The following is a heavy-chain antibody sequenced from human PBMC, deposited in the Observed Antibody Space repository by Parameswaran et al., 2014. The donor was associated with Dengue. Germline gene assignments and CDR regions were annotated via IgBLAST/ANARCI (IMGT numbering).Heavy chain of an antibody. D-gene: IGHD3-3*01. V-gene: IGHV3-23*01. J-gene: IGHJ6*02. CDR2: ISGSGGST. Sequence: RWIRQPPGKGLEWVSAISGSGGSTYYADSVKGRFTISRDNSKNTLYLQMNSLRAEDTAVYYCAKGRTIFGPYYYGMDVWGQGTTVTVSS. CDR3: AKGRTIFGPYYYGMDV.